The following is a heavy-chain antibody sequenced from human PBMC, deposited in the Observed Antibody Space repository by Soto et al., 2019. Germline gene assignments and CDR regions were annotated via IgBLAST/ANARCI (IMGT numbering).Heavy chain of an antibody. CDR1: GFTFSSYS. D-gene: IGHD6-13*01. CDR3: AKVRSSYYYYYGMDV. J-gene: IGHJ6*02. Sequence: GGSLRLSCAASGFTFSSYSMNWVRQAPGKGLEWVSAIGGGGGSTYYADSVKGRFTISRDNSKNTLYLQMNSLRAEDTAVYYCAKVRSSYYYYYGMDVWGQGTTVTVSS. V-gene: IGHV3-23*01. CDR2: IGGGGGST.